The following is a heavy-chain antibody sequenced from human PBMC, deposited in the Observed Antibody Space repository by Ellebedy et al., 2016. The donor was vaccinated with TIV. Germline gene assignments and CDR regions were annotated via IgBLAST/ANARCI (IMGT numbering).Heavy chain of an antibody. J-gene: IGHJ4*02. CDR2: MNPNSGNT. CDR1: GYTFTSYD. D-gene: IGHD5-12*01. CDR3: ARAGYSGYDLDY. V-gene: IGHV1-8*01. Sequence: ASVKVSCXASGYTFTSYDINWVRQATGQGLEWMGWMNPNSGNTGYAQKFQGRVTMTRNTSISTAYMELSSLRSEDTAVYYCARAGYSGYDLDYWGQGTLVTVSS.